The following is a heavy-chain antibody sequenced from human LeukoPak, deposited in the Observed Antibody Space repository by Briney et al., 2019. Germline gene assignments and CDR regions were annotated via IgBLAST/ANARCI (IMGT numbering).Heavy chain of an antibody. CDR3: GKGRVSE. Sequence: GGSLRLSCAVSGFPFNTQDMGWVRQAPGKGLEWVSSINADGVGPFYADSVRGRFTISRDNFKNTLDLQMNSLRVEDTAVYYCGKGRVSEWGQGTLVTVSS. V-gene: IGHV3-23*01. D-gene: IGHD6-19*01. J-gene: IGHJ4*02. CDR2: INADGVGP. CDR1: GFPFNTQD.